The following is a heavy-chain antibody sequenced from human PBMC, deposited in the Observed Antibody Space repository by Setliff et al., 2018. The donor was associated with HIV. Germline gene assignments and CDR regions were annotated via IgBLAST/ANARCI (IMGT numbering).Heavy chain of an antibody. J-gene: IGHJ6*03. CDR3: ARVSCSSWYSIPRYYYYSMDV. CDR1: GGSFGGYC. CDR2: IQHSGRI. Sequence: SETLSLTCAVYGGSFGGYCWSWICQPPGKGLEWIGEIQHSGRINYNPSLRSRVTTSVDTSKNQFSLRLRSVTAADTAVYYCARVSCSSWYSIPRYYYYSMDVWGNGTTVTAP. D-gene: IGHD6-13*01. V-gene: IGHV4-34*01.